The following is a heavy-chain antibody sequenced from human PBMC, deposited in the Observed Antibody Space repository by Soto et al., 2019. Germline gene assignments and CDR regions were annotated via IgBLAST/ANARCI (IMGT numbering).Heavy chain of an antibody. Sequence: QVQLVESGGGVVQPGRSLRLSCAASGFTFSSYGMHWVRQAPGKGLEWVAVISYDGSNKYYADSVKGRCTISRDNSKNTLYLQMNSLSAEDTAVYYCAKGGMTTVTPFDYWGQGTLVTVSS. CDR3: AKGGMTTVTPFDY. D-gene: IGHD4-17*01. CDR2: ISYDGSNK. CDR1: GFTFSSYG. V-gene: IGHV3-30*18. J-gene: IGHJ4*02.